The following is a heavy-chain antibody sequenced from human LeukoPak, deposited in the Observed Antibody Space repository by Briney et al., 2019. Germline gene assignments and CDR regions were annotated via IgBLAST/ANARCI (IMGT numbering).Heavy chain of an antibody. Sequence: VASVKVSCKASGYTFTSYGISWVRQAPGQGLEWMGRIIPILGIANYAQKFQGRVTITADKSTSTAYMELSSLRSEDTAVYYCAMATITGVCDYWGQGTLVTVSS. V-gene: IGHV1-69*04. J-gene: IGHJ4*02. D-gene: IGHD5-24*01. CDR3: AMATITGVCDY. CDR1: GYTFTSYG. CDR2: IIPILGIA.